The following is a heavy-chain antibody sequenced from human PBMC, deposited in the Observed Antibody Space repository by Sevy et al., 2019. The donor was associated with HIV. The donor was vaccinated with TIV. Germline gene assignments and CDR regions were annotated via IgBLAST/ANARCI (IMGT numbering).Heavy chain of an antibody. CDR3: VRGDTADRRRGFVI. CDR1: GDSVSSNSAA. CDR2: TYYTSKWTN. D-gene: IGHD2-21*01. J-gene: IGHJ3*02. Sequence: SQTLSLTCAISGDSVSSNSAAWNWIRQSPSRGLEWLGRTYYTSKWTNNYAVSVKSRITINPDTSKNQFSLQLNSVTPEDTAVYYCVRGDTADRRRGFVIWDQGTMVTVSS. V-gene: IGHV6-1*01.